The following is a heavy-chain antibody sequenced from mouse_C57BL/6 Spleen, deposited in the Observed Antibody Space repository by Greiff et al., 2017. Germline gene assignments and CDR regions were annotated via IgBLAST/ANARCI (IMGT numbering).Heavy chain of an antibody. Sequence: EVKLMESGGGLVKPGGSLKLSCAASGFTFSDYGMHWVRQAPEKGLEWVAYISSGSSTIYYADTVKGRFTISRDNAKNTLFLQRTRLRSEDTAMDYCARPGLRREVDYWGQGTTLTVSS. CDR3: ARPGLRREVDY. CDR2: ISSGSSTI. CDR1: GFTFSDYG. D-gene: IGHD2-2*01. J-gene: IGHJ2*01. V-gene: IGHV5-17*01.